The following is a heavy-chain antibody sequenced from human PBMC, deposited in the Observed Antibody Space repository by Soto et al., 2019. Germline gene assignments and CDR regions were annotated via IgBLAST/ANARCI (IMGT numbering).Heavy chain of an antibody. Sequence: QVQLVQSGAEVKKPGSSVKVSCKASGGTFSSYAMSWVRQAPGQGLEWMGGIIPIFGTANYAQKFQGRVTITADESTSTAYMELSSLRSEDTAVYYCAREERDGGSYYFAFDIWGQGTMVTVSS. CDR2: IIPIFGTA. CDR3: AREERDGGSYYFAFDI. D-gene: IGHD1-26*01. CDR1: GGTFSSYA. V-gene: IGHV1-69*01. J-gene: IGHJ3*02.